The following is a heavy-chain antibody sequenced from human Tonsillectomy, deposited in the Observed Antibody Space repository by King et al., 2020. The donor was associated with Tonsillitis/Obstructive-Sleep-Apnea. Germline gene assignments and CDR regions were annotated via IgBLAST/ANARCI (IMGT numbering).Heavy chain of an antibody. J-gene: IGHJ4*02. CDR1: GFTFSSYS. CDR2: ISGSISYI. D-gene: IGHD2-15*01. Sequence: ELQLVQSGGGLVKPGGSLRLSCAASGFTFSSYSMNWVRQAPGKGLEWVSSISGSISYIYYADSVKGRFTISRDNAKNSLYLQMNSLRAEDTAVYYCARSPPRDYVVAQEFDYWGQGNLVTVSS. CDR3: ARSPPRDYVVAQEFDY. V-gene: IGHV3-21*01.